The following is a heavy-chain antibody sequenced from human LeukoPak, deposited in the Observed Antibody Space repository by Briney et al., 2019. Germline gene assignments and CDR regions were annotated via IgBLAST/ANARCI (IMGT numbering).Heavy chain of an antibody. J-gene: IGHJ4*02. Sequence: ASVTVSCTASGYTFTSYYMHWVRQAPGQGLEWMGIINPSGGSTSYAQKFQGRVTMTRDASTSTVYMELSSLRSEDTAVYYCARAGDSSSWSNSFDYWGQGTLVTVSS. CDR1: GYTFTSYY. V-gene: IGHV1-46*01. CDR3: ARAGDSSSWSNSFDY. CDR2: INPSGGST. D-gene: IGHD6-13*01.